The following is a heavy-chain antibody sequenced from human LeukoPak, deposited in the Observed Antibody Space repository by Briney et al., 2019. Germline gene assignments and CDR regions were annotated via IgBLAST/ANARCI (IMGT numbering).Heavy chain of an antibody. J-gene: IGHJ5*02. CDR1: GGSIISNSYY. CDR3: ARESTGFGEFVWFDP. Sequence: SETLSLTCTVSGGSIISNSYYWGWIRQPPGKGLEWIGSIYYTGSTYYNPSLKSRVTISIDTSKNQFSLKLTSVTAADTAVYYCARESTGFGEFVWFDPWGQGTLVTVSS. D-gene: IGHD3-10*01. CDR2: IYYTGST. V-gene: IGHV4-39*07.